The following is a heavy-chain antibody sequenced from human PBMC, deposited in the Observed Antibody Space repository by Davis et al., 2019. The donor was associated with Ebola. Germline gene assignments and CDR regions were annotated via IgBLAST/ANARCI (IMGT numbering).Heavy chain of an antibody. Sequence: ASVKVSCKASGYTFTGHYIHWVRQAPGQGLEWMGWINPNAGNTKYEQSFQGRVTMTRDTSTTTAYMDLSSLRSDDTAVFFCVREFHGGEFNYWGQGTLVTVSS. D-gene: IGHD3-16*01. V-gene: IGHV1-2*02. CDR2: INPNAGNT. CDR1: GYTFTGHY. CDR3: VREFHGGEFNY. J-gene: IGHJ4*02.